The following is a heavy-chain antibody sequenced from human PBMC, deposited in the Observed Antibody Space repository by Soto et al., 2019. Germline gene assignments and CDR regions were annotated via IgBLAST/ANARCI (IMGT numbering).Heavy chain of an antibody. CDR1: GYPFTSYG. CDR2: ISAYNGNT. J-gene: IGHJ3*02. Sequence: ASVKVSCKDSGYPFTSYGISWVRQAPGQGLEWVGWISAYNGNTNYAQKLQGRVTMTTDTSKSTAYMELRSVRSDDTTVYYCARDPGYSYGRSSAFDIWGQGTIVTVAS. V-gene: IGHV1-18*04. CDR3: ARDPGYSYGRSSAFDI. D-gene: IGHD5-18*01.